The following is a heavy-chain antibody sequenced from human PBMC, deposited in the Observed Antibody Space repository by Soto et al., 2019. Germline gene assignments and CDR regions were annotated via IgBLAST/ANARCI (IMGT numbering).Heavy chain of an antibody. Sequence: EVQLLESGGGLVQPGGSLRLSCAASGFTFNTYAMSWVRQAPGMGLEWVSFVSGGSTYICYADSVKGRFTISRDNSKNTLYLQLNTLRVEDTAVYYCAKGAASAWFTGAAHYFDYWGQGSLVTV. CDR3: AKGAASAWFTGAAHYFDY. V-gene: IGHV3-23*01. D-gene: IGHD3-10*01. CDR1: GFTFNTYA. J-gene: IGHJ4*02. CDR2: VSGGSTYI.